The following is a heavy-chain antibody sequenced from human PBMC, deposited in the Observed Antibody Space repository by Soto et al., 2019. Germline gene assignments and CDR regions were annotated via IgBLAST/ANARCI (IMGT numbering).Heavy chain of an antibody. Sequence: QLQLQESGSGLVKPSQTLSLTCAVSGGSISSGGYSWSWIRQPPGKGLEWIGYIYHSGSTYYNPPLKSRVTISVDRSKNQFSLKLSSVTAADTAVYYCAVSGAAAGEGFFDYWGQGTLVTVSS. CDR1: GGSISSGGYS. D-gene: IGHD6-13*01. J-gene: IGHJ4*02. CDR3: AVSGAAAGEGFFDY. V-gene: IGHV4-30-2*01. CDR2: IYHSGST.